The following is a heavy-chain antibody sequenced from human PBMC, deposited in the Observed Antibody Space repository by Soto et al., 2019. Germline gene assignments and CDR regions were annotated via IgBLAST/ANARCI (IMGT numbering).Heavy chain of an antibody. J-gene: IGHJ5*02. Sequence: PSETLSLTCTVSGGSITSSSYYWGWNRQPPGKGLEWIGSIYHSGSTYYNPSLKSRVTISVDTSKNQFSLKLSSVTAADTAVYYCATQEVGGSYVYTFDPWGQGTLVTVSS. CDR2: IYHSGST. CDR1: GGSITSSSYY. CDR3: ATQEVGGSYVYTFDP. D-gene: IGHD1-26*01. V-gene: IGHV4-39*01.